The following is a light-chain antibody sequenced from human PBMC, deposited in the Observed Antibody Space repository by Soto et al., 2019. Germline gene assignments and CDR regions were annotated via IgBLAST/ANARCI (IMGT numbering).Light chain of an antibody. J-gene: IGLJ1*01. CDR1: SSDVGGYNY. V-gene: IGLV2-14*01. CDR3: SSYTSSSTLRGV. Sequence: QSGLTQPPSVSSSPGQSITMSCTGTSSDVGGYNYVSWYQQHPGKAPKLMIYEVSNRPSGVSNRFSGSKSGNTASLTISGLQAEDEADYYCSSYTSSSTLRGVFGTGTKVTVL. CDR2: EVS.